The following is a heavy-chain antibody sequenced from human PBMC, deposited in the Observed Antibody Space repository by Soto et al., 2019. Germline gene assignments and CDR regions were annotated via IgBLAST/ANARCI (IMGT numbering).Heavy chain of an antibody. CDR2: ISGSGGST. D-gene: IGHD3-3*01. V-gene: IGHV3-23*01. CDR1: GFTFSSYA. CDR3: AKFYDFWSGYNYYYMDV. J-gene: IGHJ6*03. Sequence: GGSLRLSCAASGFTFSSYAMSWVRQAPGKGLEWVSAISGSGGSTYYADSVKGRFTISRDNSKNTLYLQMNSLRAEDTAVYYCAKFYDFWSGYNYYYMDVWGKGTTVTVSS.